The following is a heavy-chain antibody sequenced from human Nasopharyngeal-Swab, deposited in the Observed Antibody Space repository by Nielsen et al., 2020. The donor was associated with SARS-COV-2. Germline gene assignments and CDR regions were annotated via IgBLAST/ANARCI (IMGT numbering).Heavy chain of an antibody. V-gene: IGHV3-48*02. D-gene: IGHD1-1*01. CDR3: ASGTYDNAPG. Sequence: GGSLRLSCAASGFTSSNFRMNWVRQAPGKGLEWVSCISSNSDTKYYADSVKGRFTISRDNAKNSLYLQMNSLRHEDTAVYYCASGTYDNAPGWGQGTLVTVSS. CDR1: GFTSSNFR. CDR2: ISSNSDTK. J-gene: IGHJ4*02.